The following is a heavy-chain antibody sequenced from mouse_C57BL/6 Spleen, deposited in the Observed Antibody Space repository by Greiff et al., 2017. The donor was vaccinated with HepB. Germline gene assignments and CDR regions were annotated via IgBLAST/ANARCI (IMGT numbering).Heavy chain of an antibody. CDR3: ANKYYYGSSYPYYAMDY. CDR1: GFTFSDYG. CDR2: ISSGSSTI. Sequence: EVMLVESGGGLVKPGGSLKLSCAASGFTFSDYGMHWVRQAPEKGLEWVAYISSGSSTIYYADTVKGRFTISRDNAKNTLFLRMTSLRSEDTAMYYCANKYYYGSSYPYYAMDYWGQGTSVTVSS. V-gene: IGHV5-17*01. J-gene: IGHJ4*01. D-gene: IGHD1-1*01.